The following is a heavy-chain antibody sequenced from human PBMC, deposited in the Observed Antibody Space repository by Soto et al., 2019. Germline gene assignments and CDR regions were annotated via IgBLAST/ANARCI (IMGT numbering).Heavy chain of an antibody. CDR2: IVPDNGAT. V-gene: IGHV1-69*13. Sequence: RASVKVSCKASGDTFSAHAISWVRQAPGEGLEWMGGIVPDNGATNYAQKFQGRVTMTADDSTGTAYMELSSLRAEDTAVYYCAATAARPGWFDPWGQGTLVTVSS. CDR3: AATAARPGWFDP. D-gene: IGHD6-6*01. CDR1: GDTFSAHA. J-gene: IGHJ5*02.